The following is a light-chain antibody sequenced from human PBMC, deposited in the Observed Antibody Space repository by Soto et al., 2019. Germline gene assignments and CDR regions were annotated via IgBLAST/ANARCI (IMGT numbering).Light chain of an antibody. CDR2: GAS. J-gene: IGKJ5*01. CDR1: QSVSNN. V-gene: IGKV3-15*01. Sequence: EIVMTQSPATLSVSPGERATLSCRASQSVSNNLAWYQQKPGQAPRLLMYGASTRATGSPARFSGSGSGTELTITITSLQPEDFEVYYCQQYNNWGITFGQGTRLEIK. CDR3: QQYNNWGIT.